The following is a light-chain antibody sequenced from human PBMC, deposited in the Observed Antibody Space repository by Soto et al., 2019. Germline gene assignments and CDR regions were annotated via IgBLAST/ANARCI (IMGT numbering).Light chain of an antibody. CDR3: QAWDSSPV. J-gene: IGLJ2*01. CDR2: RDG. V-gene: IGLV3-1*01. CDR1: KLGDKY. Sequence: SYELTQPPSVSVSPGQTASITCSGDKLGDKYACWYQQKPGQSPVLVIYRDGKRPSGIPERFSGSNSGNTATLTISGTQAMDEADYYCQAWDSSPVFGGGTKVTVL.